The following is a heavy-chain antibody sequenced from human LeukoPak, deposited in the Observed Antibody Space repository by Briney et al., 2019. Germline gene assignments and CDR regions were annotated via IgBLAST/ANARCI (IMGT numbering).Heavy chain of an antibody. CDR3: AKDGTGGYYYLDY. V-gene: IGHV3-30-3*01. CDR2: ISYDGGNK. Sequence: PGGSLRLSCAASGFTFNSYATHWVRQAPGKGLEWMAVISYDGGNKYYADSVKGRFTISRDSSRNTLYLQMNSLRAEDTAVYYCAKDGTGGYYYLDYWGQGTLVTVSS. J-gene: IGHJ4*02. CDR1: GFTFNSYA. D-gene: IGHD3-22*01.